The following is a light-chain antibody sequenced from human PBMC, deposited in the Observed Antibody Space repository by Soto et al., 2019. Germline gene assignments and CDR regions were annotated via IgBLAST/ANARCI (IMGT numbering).Light chain of an antibody. V-gene: IGKV4-1*01. CDR3: QQYYSTPFT. CDR1: QSFLYSSNNKNY. Sequence: DIVMTQSPDSLAVSLGERATINCKSSQSFLYSSNNKNYLAWYQQKPGQPPKLLIYWASTRESGVPDRFSGSGSGTDFTLTISSLQAEDVAVYYCQQYYSTPFTFGPGTKVD. CDR2: WAS. J-gene: IGKJ3*01.